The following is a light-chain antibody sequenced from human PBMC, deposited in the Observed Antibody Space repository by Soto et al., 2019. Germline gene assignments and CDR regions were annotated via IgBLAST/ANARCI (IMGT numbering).Light chain of an antibody. Sequence: EIVMTQSPATLSVSPGERATLSCRASQSISNKLAWIQQKPGQAPRLLIYDTSTRATDIPARFSGSGSGTEFTLTISSLQSEDFAVYYCQQYQKWPWTFGQGTKVEIK. CDR1: QSISNK. J-gene: IGKJ1*01. CDR2: DTS. CDR3: QQYQKWPWT. V-gene: IGKV3-15*01.